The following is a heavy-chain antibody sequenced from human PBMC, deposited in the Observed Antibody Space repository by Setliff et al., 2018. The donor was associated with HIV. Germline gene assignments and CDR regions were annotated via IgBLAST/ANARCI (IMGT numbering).Heavy chain of an antibody. Sequence: SETLSLTCAVSGYSISSGFYWGWIRQPPGKGLEWIGTMYHSGSTYYNPSLQGRVTMFFDTSEDHFSLRLSSVTAADTAVYYCARDQGLELRGDYYYYGMDVWGQGTTVTVSS. CDR3: ARDQGLELRGDYYYYGMDV. V-gene: IGHV4-38-2*02. CDR2: MYHSGST. D-gene: IGHD1-7*01. J-gene: IGHJ6*02. CDR1: GYSISSGFY.